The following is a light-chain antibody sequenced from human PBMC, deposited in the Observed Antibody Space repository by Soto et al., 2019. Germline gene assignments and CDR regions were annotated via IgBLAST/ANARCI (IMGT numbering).Light chain of an antibody. CDR1: KSVTKS. Sequence: EIVLTQSPGTLSLSPGEGATLSCRASKSVTKSLVWYQQKPGQAPRLLIYNASDRATGIPVRFSGSGSGTDFTLTISSLAPEDFAVYYCQQRHNWPRTFGQGTKVDI. CDR3: QQRHNWPRT. J-gene: IGKJ1*01. CDR2: NAS. V-gene: IGKV3-11*01.